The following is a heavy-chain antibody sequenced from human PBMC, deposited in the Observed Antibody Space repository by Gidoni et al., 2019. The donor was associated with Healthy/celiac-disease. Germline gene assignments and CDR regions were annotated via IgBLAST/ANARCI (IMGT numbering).Heavy chain of an antibody. V-gene: IGHV1-2*02. J-gene: IGHJ6*02. Sequence: QVQLVQSGAEVKKPGASVKVSCKASGYTFTGYYMHWVRQAPGQGLEWMGWINPNSGGTNYAQKFQGRVTMTRDTSISTAYMELSRLRSDDTAVYYCARGQDIVVVVAATADYYGMDVWGQGTTVTVSS. CDR1: GYTFTGYY. D-gene: IGHD2-15*01. CDR2: INPNSGGT. CDR3: ARGQDIVVVVAATADYYGMDV.